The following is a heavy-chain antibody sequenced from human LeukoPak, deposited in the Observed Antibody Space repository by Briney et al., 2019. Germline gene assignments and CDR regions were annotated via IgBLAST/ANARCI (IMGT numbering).Heavy chain of an antibody. CDR1: GYTLTSYD. J-gene: IGHJ6*03. V-gene: IGHV1-8*03. D-gene: IGHD6-19*01. Sequence: GASVKVSCKSSGYTLTSYDINWVRQSTGPGLEWMGWMNPNSGNTGYAPKFQGRVTITRNTSISTGYMELSSLRSEDTAVYYCARGRKTVAGTNYYYMDVWGKGTTVTVSS. CDR2: MNPNSGNT. CDR3: ARGRKTVAGTNYYYMDV.